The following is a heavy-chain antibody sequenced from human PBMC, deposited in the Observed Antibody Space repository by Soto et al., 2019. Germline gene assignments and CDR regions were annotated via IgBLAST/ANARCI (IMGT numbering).Heavy chain of an antibody. CDR3: AKSRVFIGAIVTLLDS. CDR1: GFPFDDYS. D-gene: IGHD3-16*02. V-gene: IGHV3-43*01. J-gene: IGHJ4*02. Sequence: GGSLRLSCAASGFPFDDYSMNWVRQVPWKGLEWVSLISWDGADTYYADSVKGRFTVSRDNSKDSLYLQMNGLRADDTALYFCAKSRVFIGAIVTLLDSWGQGTQVTSPQ. CDR2: ISWDGADT.